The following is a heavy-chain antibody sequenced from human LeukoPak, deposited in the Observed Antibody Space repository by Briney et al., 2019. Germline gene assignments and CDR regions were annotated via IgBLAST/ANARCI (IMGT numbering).Heavy chain of an antibody. V-gene: IGHV3-74*01. Sequence: GGSLRLSCAASGFTFSSYWMHWVRQAPGKGLVWVSRINSDGSSTSYADSVKGRFTISRDNAKNTLYLQMNSLRAEDTAVYYCARIPSYYYYYGMDVWGQGTTVTVSS. CDR2: INSDGSST. CDR3: ARIPSYYYYYGMDV. J-gene: IGHJ6*02. CDR1: GFTFSSYW.